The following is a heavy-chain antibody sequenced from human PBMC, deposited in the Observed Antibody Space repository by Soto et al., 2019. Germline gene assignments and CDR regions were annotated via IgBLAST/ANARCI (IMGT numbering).Heavy chain of an antibody. D-gene: IGHD2-15*01. V-gene: IGHV1-69*12. Sequence: QVQLVQSGAEVKKPGSSVKVSCKSSGGTFSNSPISWVRQAPGQGLEWVGGVIPVFKTANYAQNFQGRVTITADESTNTAYMGLSSLRSGDTALYYWARSRFVVDVTEDYYGMDVWGQGTTVTVSS. CDR1: GGTFSNSP. J-gene: IGHJ6*02. CDR2: VIPVFKTA. CDR3: ARSRFVVDVTEDYYGMDV.